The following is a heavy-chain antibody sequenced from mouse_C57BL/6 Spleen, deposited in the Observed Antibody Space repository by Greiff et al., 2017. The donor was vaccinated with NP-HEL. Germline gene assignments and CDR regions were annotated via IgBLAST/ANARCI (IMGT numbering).Heavy chain of an antibody. CDR1: GFTFSDYY. Sequence: EVKLVESGGGLVQPGGSLKLSCAASGFTFSDYYMYWVRQTPEKRLEWVAYISNGGGSTYYPDTVKGRFTISRDNSKNTLYLQMSRLKSEDTAMYYCARHRRDDPSTMFAYWGQGTLVTVSA. J-gene: IGHJ3*01. CDR3: ARHRRDDPSTMFAY. V-gene: IGHV5-12*01. D-gene: IGHD2-3*01. CDR2: ISNGGGST.